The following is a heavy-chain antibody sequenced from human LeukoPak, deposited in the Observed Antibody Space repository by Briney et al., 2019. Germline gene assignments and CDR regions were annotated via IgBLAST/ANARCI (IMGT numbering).Heavy chain of an antibody. J-gene: IGHJ4*02. CDR3: TRAVAAADFSPGY. Sequence: PGGSLRLSCVASGFTFSSYSMNWVRQAPGQGLEWISCISSSSSYIYYADSVKGRFTISRDNAKNSVYLQMNSLRAEDTAVYYCTRAVAAADFSPGYWGQGTLVTVSS. CDR1: GFTFSSYS. V-gene: IGHV3-21*01. CDR2: ISSSSSYI. D-gene: IGHD3/OR15-3a*01.